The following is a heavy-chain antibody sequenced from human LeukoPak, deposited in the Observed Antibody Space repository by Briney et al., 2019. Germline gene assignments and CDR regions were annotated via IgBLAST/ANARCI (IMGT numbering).Heavy chain of an antibody. CDR1: GFTFSSYG. J-gene: IGHJ5*01. V-gene: IGHV3-33*01. D-gene: IGHD5-12*01. CDR3: ASSGYDS. Sequence: GRSLRLSCAASGFTFSSYGMHWVRQAPGKGLEWVAVIWYDGCNKYYADSVKGRFTISRDNSKNTLYLQMNSLRAEDTAVYYCASSGYDSWGQGTLVTVSS. CDR2: IWYDGCNK.